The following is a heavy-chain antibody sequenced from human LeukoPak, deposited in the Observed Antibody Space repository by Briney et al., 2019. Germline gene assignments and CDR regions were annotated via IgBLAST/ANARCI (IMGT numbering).Heavy chain of an antibody. Sequence: GESLKISCKGSGYSFTSYWIGWVRQMPGKGLEWMGIIYPGDSDTRYSPSFQGQVTISADKSISTAYLQWSSLKASDTAMYYCARHATRVVVTATNYFDYWGQGTLVTVSS. CDR2: IYPGDSDT. CDR3: ARHATRVVVTATNYFDY. D-gene: IGHD2-21*02. CDR1: GYSFTSYW. V-gene: IGHV5-51*01. J-gene: IGHJ4*02.